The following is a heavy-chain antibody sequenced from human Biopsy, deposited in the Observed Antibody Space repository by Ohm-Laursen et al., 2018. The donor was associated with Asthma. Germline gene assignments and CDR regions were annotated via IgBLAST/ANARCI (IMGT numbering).Heavy chain of an antibody. CDR2: IYSGGGT. CDR3: AKDKVGAANSYQYGMDV. V-gene: IGHV3-53*01. D-gene: IGHD1-26*01. J-gene: IGHJ6*02. CDR1: GFTVSTNG. Sequence: SLRLSCAASGFTVSTNGMSWVRQPPGKGLEWVSVIYSGGGTFYADSVKGRVTISRDISKNTLSLQMNSLRAEDTAIYFCAKDKVGAANSYQYGMDVWGQGTTVTVSS.